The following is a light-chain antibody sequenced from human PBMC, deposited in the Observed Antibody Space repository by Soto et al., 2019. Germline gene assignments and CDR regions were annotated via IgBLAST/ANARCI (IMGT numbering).Light chain of an antibody. CDR2: EVN. J-gene: IGLJ2*01. Sequence: QSVLTQPPSASGSPGQSVTISCTRTRSDAGGYNYVSWYQHHPGKAPKLVIYEVNKRPSGVPDRFSGSKSGNTASLTVSGLQAEDEADYYCSSDAGSNNLVFGGGTKLTVL. V-gene: IGLV2-8*01. CDR1: RSDAGGYNY. CDR3: SSDAGSNNLV.